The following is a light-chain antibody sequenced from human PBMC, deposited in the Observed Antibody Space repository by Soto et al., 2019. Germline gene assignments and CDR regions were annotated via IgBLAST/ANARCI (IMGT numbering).Light chain of an antibody. CDR3: MQAQQAPLT. V-gene: IGKV2-28*01. Sequence: DIVMTQSPLSLPVTPGEPASISCRSSQSLRHSSGYNYLDWDLQKPGQSPQLLIHLGSNRASGVPDRFSGNGSGTDFTLKISRVEAEDVGVYFCMQAQQAPLTFGGGTKVELK. CDR2: LGS. CDR1: QSLRHSSGYNY. J-gene: IGKJ4*01.